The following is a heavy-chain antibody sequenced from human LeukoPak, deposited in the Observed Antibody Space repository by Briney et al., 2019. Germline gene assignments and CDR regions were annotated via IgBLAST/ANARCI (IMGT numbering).Heavy chain of an antibody. J-gene: IGHJ6*03. CDR3: ARDHWNSPYYYYYYMDV. CDR2: IYYSGST. V-gene: IGHV4-59*01. D-gene: IGHD1-7*01. CDR1: GGSISSYY. Sequence: SETLSLTCTVSGGSISSYYWSWIRQPPGKGLEWIGYIYYSGSTNYHPSLKSRVTITVDTSKNQLSLKLSSVTAADTAVYYCARDHWNSPYYYYYYMDVWGKGTTVTVSS.